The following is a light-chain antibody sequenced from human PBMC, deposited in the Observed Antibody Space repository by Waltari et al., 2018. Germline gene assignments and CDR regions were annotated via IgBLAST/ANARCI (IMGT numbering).Light chain of an antibody. CDR3: QSYDGNTVV. CDR2: KDD. Sequence: LTQPASVSGSPGQSITISCTGSSGYIATHSVQWYQQRPGRAPTTMIYKDDQRPSGVPDRFSGSIDSSSNTASLTISGLKTEDEADYYCQSYDGNTVVFGGGTKLTVL. V-gene: IGLV6-57*02. J-gene: IGLJ2*01. CDR1: SGYIATHS.